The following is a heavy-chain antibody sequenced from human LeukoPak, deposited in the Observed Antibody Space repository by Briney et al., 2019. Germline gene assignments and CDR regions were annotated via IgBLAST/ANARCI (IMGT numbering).Heavy chain of an antibody. CDR3: ARGDGLLWFGELPPLDY. J-gene: IGHJ4*02. D-gene: IGHD3-10*01. Sequence: GGSLRLSCAASGFTFSSYAMHWVRQAPGKGLEWVAVISYDGSNKYYADSVKGRFTISRDNSKNTLYLQMNSLRAEDTAVYYCARGDGLLWFGELPPLDYWGQGTLVTVSS. V-gene: IGHV3-30-3*01. CDR2: ISYDGSNK. CDR1: GFTFSSYA.